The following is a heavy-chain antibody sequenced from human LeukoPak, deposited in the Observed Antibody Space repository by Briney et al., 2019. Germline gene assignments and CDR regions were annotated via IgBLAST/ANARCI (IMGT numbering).Heavy chain of an antibody. V-gene: IGHV3-30-3*01. D-gene: IGHD1-7*01. CDR3: ARDYWWNYDY. Sequence: GGSLRLSCAASGFTFSDYAMHWVRQAPGEGLEWVAVISKDGSDKYYPGSVRGRFTISRDNSKNTIYLQMDSLRAEDTAIYYCARDYWWNYDYWGQGTLVTVSS. J-gene: IGHJ4*02. CDR2: ISKDGSDK. CDR1: GFTFSDYA.